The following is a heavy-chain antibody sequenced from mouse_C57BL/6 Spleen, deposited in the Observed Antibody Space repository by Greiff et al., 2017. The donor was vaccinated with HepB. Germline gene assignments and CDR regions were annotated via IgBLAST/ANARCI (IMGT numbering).Heavy chain of an antibody. CDR1: GFTFSSYA. CDR2: ISSGGDYI. CDR3: TRDGTGPYAMDY. J-gene: IGHJ4*01. Sequence: EVKLQESGEGLVKPGGSLKLSCAASGFTFSSYAMSWVRQTPEKRLEWVAYISSGGDYIYYADTVKGRFTISRDNARNTLYLQMSSLKSEDTAMYYCTRDGTGPYAMDYWGQGTSVTVSS. V-gene: IGHV5-9-1*02. D-gene: IGHD4-1*01.